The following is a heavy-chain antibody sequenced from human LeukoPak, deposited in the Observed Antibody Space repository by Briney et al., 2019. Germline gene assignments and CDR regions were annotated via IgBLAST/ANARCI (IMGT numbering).Heavy chain of an antibody. CDR1: GYSYTSYW. Sequence: GESLKISCKSSGYSYTSYWIGWVRQMPGKGLEWMGIIYPGDSDTRYSPSFQGQVTISADKSFTTAYLQWRSLKASDTGIYFCARPGGPHSPFDYWGQGTRVTVSS. V-gene: IGHV5-51*01. CDR3: ARPGGPHSPFDY. J-gene: IGHJ4*02. CDR2: IYPGDSDT. D-gene: IGHD2-15*01.